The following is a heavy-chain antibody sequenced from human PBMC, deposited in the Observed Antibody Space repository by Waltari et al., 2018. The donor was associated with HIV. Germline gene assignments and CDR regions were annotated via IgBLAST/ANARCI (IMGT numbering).Heavy chain of an antibody. CDR2: INPNSGGT. J-gene: IGHJ4*02. Sequence: QVQLVQSGAEVKKPGASVKVSCKASGYTFTGYYMHWVRQAPGQGLEWRGWINPNSGGTNDAQKFQGRVTMTRDTSISTAYMELSRLRSDDTAVYYCARTYSYGSTPDYWGQGTLVTVSS. CDR1: GYTFTGYY. D-gene: IGHD5-18*01. CDR3: ARTYSYGSTPDY. V-gene: IGHV1-2*02.